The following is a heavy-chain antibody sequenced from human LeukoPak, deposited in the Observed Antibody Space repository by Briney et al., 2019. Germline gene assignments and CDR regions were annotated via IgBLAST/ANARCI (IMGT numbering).Heavy chain of an antibody. CDR3: ATSRYCSNGVCPFDY. V-gene: IGHV1-8*01. Sequence: ASVKVSCKTSGYTFTIYDMNWVRQAAGQGLEWMEWTSPNTGYIYYARKFQGRMTMATNTATRTVYMELSSLRSEDTAVYYCATSRYCSNGVCPFDYWGQGTLVTVSS. CDR2: TSPNTGYI. D-gene: IGHD2-8*01. CDR1: GYTFTIYD. J-gene: IGHJ4*02.